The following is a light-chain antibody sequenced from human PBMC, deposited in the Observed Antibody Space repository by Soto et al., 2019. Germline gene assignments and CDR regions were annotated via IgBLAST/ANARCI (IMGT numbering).Light chain of an antibody. Sequence: DIQMTQSASSLSSSVGDRVTITCRASQGISNDLAWYQQKPGKAPKGLIYDAVSLQSGVPSRFSGSGSGTEFTLTISSLQPEDFATYYCLQHNNYPPITFGQGTRLEIK. CDR1: QGISND. CDR3: LQHNNYPPIT. J-gene: IGKJ5*01. CDR2: DAV. V-gene: IGKV1-17*01.